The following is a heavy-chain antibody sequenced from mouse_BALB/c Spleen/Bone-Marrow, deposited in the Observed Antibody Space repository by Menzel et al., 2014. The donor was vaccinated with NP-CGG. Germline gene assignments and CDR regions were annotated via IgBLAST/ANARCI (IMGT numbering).Heavy chain of an antibody. CDR1: GYPFSSYW. D-gene: IGHD2-10*02. CDR3: ARKYGDY. CDR2: IYPGDGET. V-gene: IGHV1-80*01. J-gene: IGHJ2*01. Sequence: QVQLQQSGAELVRPGSSVKISCKASGYPFSSYWMNWVKQRPGQGLEWIGRIYPGDGETNYNGKFKGNATLTAGKSSSTAYMQLISLTSEDSAVYFCARKYGDYWGQGTTLTVSS.